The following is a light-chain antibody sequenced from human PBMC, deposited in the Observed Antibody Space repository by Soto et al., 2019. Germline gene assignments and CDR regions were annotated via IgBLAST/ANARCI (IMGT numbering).Light chain of an antibody. Sequence: QAVVTQPPSASGTPGQRVTISCSGSSSNIGSNTVNWYQHLPGTAPKLLIYSNNQRPSGVPDRFSGSKSGTSASLAISGLQSEDEADYYCAAWDDSLNGSYVFGTGTKVTVL. V-gene: IGLV1-44*01. CDR2: SNN. CDR3: AAWDDSLNGSYV. CDR1: SSNIGSNT. J-gene: IGLJ1*01.